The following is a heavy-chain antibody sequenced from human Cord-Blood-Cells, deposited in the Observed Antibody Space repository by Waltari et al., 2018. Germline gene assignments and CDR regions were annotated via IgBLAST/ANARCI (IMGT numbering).Heavy chain of an antibody. Sequence: QVQLQESGPGLVKPSQTLSLTCTVSGGSISIGGYYWSWIRQHPGKGLEWIGYIYYSGSTYYNPSLKSRVTISVDTSKNQFSLKLSSVTAADTAVYYCARARRDGYNPFDYWGQGTLVTVSS. CDR3: ARARRDGYNPFDY. CDR2: IYYSGST. V-gene: IGHV4-31*03. J-gene: IGHJ4*02. CDR1: GGSISIGGYY. D-gene: IGHD5-12*01.